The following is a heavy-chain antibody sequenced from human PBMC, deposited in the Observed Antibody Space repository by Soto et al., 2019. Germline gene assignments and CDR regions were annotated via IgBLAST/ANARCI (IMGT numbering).Heavy chain of an antibody. CDR3: ARERPDGARLDP. D-gene: IGHD6-6*01. J-gene: IGHJ5*02. Sequence: PSETLSLTCTVSGGSISSSSYYWGWIRQPPGKGLECVGTMYYDGNTHYNPSLKSRVTTSIDTSKNQFSLKLSSVTAADTAVYYCARERPDGARLDPWGQGTLVTVSS. CDR2: MYYDGNT. CDR1: GGSISSSSYY. V-gene: IGHV4-39*02.